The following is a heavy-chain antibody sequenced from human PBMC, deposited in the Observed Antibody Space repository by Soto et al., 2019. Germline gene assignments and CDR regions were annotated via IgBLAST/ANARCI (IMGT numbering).Heavy chain of an antibody. J-gene: IGHJ3*02. CDR1: GGSISSYY. D-gene: IGHD6-13*01. V-gene: IGHV4-4*07. Sequence: QVQLQESGPGLVKPSETLSLTCTVSGGSISSYYWSWIRQPAGKGLEGIGRIYTSGSTNYNPSLKSRVTMSVDTSKNQFSLKLSSVTAADTAVYYGAREGDSSSWYSGAFDIWGQGTMVTVSS. CDR2: IYTSGST. CDR3: AREGDSSSWYSGAFDI.